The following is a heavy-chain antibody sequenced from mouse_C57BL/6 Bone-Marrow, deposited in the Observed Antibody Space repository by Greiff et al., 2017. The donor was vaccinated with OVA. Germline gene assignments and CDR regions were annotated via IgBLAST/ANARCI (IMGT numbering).Heavy chain of an antibody. J-gene: IGHJ4*01. CDR2: IDPENGDT. CDR3: TLPYYYAMDY. Sequence: EVKLVESGAELVRPGASVKLSCTASGFNIKDDYMHWVKQRPEQGLEWIGWIDPENGDTEYASKFQGKATITADTSSNTAYLQLSSLTSEDTAVYYCTLPYYYAMDYWGQGTSVTVSS. CDR1: GFNIKDDY. V-gene: IGHV14-4*01.